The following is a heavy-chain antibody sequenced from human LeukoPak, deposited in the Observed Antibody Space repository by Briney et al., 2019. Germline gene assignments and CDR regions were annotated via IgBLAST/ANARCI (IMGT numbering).Heavy chain of an antibody. CDR1: GYTFTSYY. D-gene: IGHD5-18*01. CDR3: ARDPGTAMVWNRQREGDNWFDP. J-gene: IGHJ5*02. V-gene: IGHV1-46*01. CDR2: INPSGGST. Sequence: ASVKVSCKASGYTFTSYYMHWVRQAPGQGLEWMGIINPSGGSTSYAQKFQGRVTMTRDTSTSTVYMELSSLRSEDTAVYYCARDPGTAMVWNRQREGDNWFDPWGQGTLVTVSS.